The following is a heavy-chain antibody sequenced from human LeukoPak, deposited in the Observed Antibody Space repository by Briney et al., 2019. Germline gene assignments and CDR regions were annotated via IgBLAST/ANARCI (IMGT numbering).Heavy chain of an antibody. J-gene: IGHJ4*02. D-gene: IGHD3-10*01. V-gene: IGHV3-23*01. CDR1: GFSFSTYT. Sequence: GGSLRLSCAASGFSFSTYTMTWVRQAPGKGLEWVSGITDSGKPCYADSVKGRFTISRDNSKSTLYLQINSLRAEDTAMYYCASRNYYLDHWGQGALVTVSS. CDR2: ITDSGKP. CDR3: ASRNYYLDH.